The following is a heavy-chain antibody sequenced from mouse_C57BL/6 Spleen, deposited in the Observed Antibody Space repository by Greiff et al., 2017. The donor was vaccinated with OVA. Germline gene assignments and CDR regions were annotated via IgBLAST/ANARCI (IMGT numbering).Heavy chain of an antibody. CDR2: IYPRSGNT. CDR3: ARYYYYGSSPYAMDY. J-gene: IGHJ4*01. Sequence: QVQLQQSGAELARPGASVKLSCKASGYTFTSYGISWVKQRTGPGLEWIGEIYPRSGNTYYNEKFKGKATLTADKSSSTAYMELRSLTSEDSAVYFCARYYYYGSSPYAMDYWGQGTSVTVSS. V-gene: IGHV1-81*01. D-gene: IGHD1-1*01. CDR1: GYTFTSYG.